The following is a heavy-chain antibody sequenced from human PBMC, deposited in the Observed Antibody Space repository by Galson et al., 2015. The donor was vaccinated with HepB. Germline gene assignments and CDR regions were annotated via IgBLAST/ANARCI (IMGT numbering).Heavy chain of an antibody. D-gene: IGHD1-1*01. CDR2: IIPTLSLV. CDR3: AREKVTTLSPVSLSGIGMDV. J-gene: IGHJ6*02. V-gene: IGHV1-69*04. Sequence: SVKVSCKASGGTFSTNTIRWVRQAPGQGLEWMGRIIPTLSLVDYAQKLQGRVTIRADKSTGTAYMELSSLRSDDTAVYYCAREKVTTLSPVSLSGIGMDVCGQGTTVSV. CDR1: GGTFSTNT.